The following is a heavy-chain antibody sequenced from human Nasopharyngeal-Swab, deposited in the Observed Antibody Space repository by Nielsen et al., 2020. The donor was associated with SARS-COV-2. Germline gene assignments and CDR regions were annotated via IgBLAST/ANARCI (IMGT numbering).Heavy chain of an antibody. CDR3: ARHGSRIAVAGQYYFDY. D-gene: IGHD6-19*01. Sequence: WIRQPPGKGLEWIGSIYYSGSTYYNPSLKSRVTISVDRSKNQFFLKLSSVTAADTAVYYCARHGSRIAVAGQYYFDYWGQGTLVTVSS. V-gene: IGHV4-39*01. J-gene: IGHJ4*02. CDR2: IYYSGST.